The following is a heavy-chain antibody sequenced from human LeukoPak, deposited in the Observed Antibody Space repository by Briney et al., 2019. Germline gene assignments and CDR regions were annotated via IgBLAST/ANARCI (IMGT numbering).Heavy chain of an antibody. Sequence: GGSLRLSCAASGFTVSSNYMSWVRQAPGKGLEWVSVIYSGGSTYYADSVKGRFTTSRDNSKNTLYLQMNSLRAEDTAVYYCAREGGGGKYSSGWYTLDYWGQGTLVTVSS. CDR3: AREGGGGKYSSGWYTLDY. CDR1: GFTVSSNY. V-gene: IGHV3-53*01. J-gene: IGHJ4*02. D-gene: IGHD6-19*01. CDR2: IYSGGST.